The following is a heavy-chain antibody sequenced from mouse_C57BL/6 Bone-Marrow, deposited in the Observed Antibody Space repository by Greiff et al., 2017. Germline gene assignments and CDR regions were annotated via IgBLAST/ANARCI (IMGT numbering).Heavy chain of an antibody. J-gene: IGHJ2*01. CDR3: ARSNYYCSLDY. Sequence: EVQLVESGPGLAKPSQTLSLTCSVTGYSITSDSWNWIRQFPGNKLEYMGYISYSGSTYYNPTLKSRISIAQDTSNTQYYLQLNSVTTEDTAKYYCARSNYYCSLDYWGQGTTLTVSS. CDR1: GYSITSDS. CDR2: ISYSGST. D-gene: IGHD1-1*01. V-gene: IGHV3-8*01.